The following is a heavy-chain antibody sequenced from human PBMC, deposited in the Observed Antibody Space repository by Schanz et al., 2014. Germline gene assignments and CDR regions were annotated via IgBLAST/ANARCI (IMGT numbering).Heavy chain of an antibody. V-gene: IGHV3-30*18. Sequence: QVQLVESGGGVVRPGRSLRLSCAASGFNFANHAIHWVRQGQGNGLQWVAVISSDGSKKLYADSVKARFTISRDNSKNSVSLHMDSLRHEDTAVYFCAKDLHSNSGNYYSYYFDSWGPGALVTVSS. CDR1: GFNFANHA. CDR3: AKDLHSNSGNYYSYYFDS. J-gene: IGHJ4*02. CDR2: ISSDGSKK. D-gene: IGHD3-10*01.